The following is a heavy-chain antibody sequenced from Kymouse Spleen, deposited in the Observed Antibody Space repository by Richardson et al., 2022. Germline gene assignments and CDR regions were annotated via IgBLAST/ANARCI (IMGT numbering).Heavy chain of an antibody. Sequence: EVQLVESGGGLVKPGGSLRLSCAASGFTFSNAWMSWVRQAPGKGLEWVGRIKSKTDGGTTDYAAPVKGRFTISRDDSKNTLYLQMNSLKTEDTAVYYCTTDGYNWNYDYYYYGMDVWGQGTTVTVSS. CDR2: IKSKTDGGTT. D-gene: IGHD1-7*01. CDR3: TTDGYNWNYDYYYYGMDV. CDR1: GFTFSNAW. V-gene: IGHV3-15*01. J-gene: IGHJ6*02.